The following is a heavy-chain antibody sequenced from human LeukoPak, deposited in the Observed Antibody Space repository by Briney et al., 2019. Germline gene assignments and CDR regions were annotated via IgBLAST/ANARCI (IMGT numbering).Heavy chain of an antibody. V-gene: IGHV3-7*04. CDR2: IKQDGSEK. CDR1: GFTFSSYW. J-gene: IGHJ6*02. D-gene: IGHD2-2*01. Sequence: GESLKISCAASGFTFSSYWMSWVRQAPGKGLEWVANIKQDGSEKYYVDSVKGRFTISRDNAKNSLYLQMNSLRAEDTAVYYCARGGNSWYSYYYGMDVWGQGTTVTVSS. CDR3: ARGGNSWYSYYYGMDV.